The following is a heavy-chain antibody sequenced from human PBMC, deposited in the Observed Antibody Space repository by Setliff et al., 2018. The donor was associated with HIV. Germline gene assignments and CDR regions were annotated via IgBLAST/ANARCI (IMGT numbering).Heavy chain of an antibody. V-gene: IGHV4-31*02. CDR1: GGSISSGGYY. D-gene: IGHD4-17*01. Sequence: ASETLSLTCTVSGGSISSGGYYWSWIRQHPGKGLEWIGYIYYSGSTYYNPSLKSRVTISVDTSKNQFSVKLSSVTAADTAIYYCARHRSYGDYDPDWFDPWGRGTLVTVSS. CDR3: ARHRSYGDYDPDWFDP. J-gene: IGHJ5*02. CDR2: IYYSGST.